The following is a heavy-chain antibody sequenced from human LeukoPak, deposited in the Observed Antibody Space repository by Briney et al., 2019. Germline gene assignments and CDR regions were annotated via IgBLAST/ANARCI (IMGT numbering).Heavy chain of an antibody. CDR3: ARGWRYYYYMDV. Sequence: GGSLRLSCAASGFTFSSYSMNWVRQAPGKGLEWVSSISSSSYIYYADSVKGRFTISRDNAKNSLYLQMNSLRAEDTAVYYCARGWRYYYYMDVWGKGTTVTVSS. D-gene: IGHD5-24*01. CDR2: ISSSSYI. V-gene: IGHV3-21*01. J-gene: IGHJ6*03. CDR1: GFTFSSYS.